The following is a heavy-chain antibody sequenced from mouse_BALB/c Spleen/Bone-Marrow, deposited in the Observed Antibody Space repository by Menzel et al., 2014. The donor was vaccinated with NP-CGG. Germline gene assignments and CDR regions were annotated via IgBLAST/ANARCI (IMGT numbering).Heavy chain of an antibody. J-gene: IGHJ3*01. CDR1: GFHIKDTY. CDR2: IDPANGNT. D-gene: IGHD1-1*01. Sequence: QLQQSVAELVKPVASVKLSCTASGFHIKDTYLHWVKQRPDQGLEWIGRIDPANGNTKYDPKFQGKATISADTSSNTAYLQLSSRTYEDTAVYYCASYYYGSSLCAYWGQGTLVTVSA. V-gene: IGHV14-3*02. CDR3: ASYYYGSSLCAY.